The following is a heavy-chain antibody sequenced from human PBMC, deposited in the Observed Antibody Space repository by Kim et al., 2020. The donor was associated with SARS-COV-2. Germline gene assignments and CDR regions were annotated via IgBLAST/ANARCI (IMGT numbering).Heavy chain of an antibody. V-gene: IGHV4-39*01. CDR3: ASYGDRLMGY. Sequence: STYYNPSLKSRVTISVDTSKNQFSLKLSSVTAADTAVYYCASYGDRLMGYWGQGTLVTVSS. J-gene: IGHJ4*02. D-gene: IGHD4-17*01. CDR2: ST.